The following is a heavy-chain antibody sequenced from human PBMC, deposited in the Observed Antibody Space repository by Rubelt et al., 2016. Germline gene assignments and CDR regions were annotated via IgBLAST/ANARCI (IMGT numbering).Heavy chain of an antibody. CDR2: VYYTGNT. J-gene: IGHJ4*02. CDR1: GGSFSGSY. CDR3: VKMIVGATGD. Sequence: QVQLQQWGAGLLKPSETLSLTCAIYGGSFSGSYWSWIRQPPGKGLEWIGTVYYTGNTYYSPSLKSRVTISIDTSNNRFSLRLRSVTAADTALYYCVKMIVGATGDWGQGTQVTVSS. D-gene: IGHD1-26*01. V-gene: IGHV4-34*01.